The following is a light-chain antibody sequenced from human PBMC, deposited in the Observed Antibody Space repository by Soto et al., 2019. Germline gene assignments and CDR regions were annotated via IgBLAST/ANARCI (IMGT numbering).Light chain of an antibody. J-gene: IGKJ5*01. CDR2: AAS. Sequence: QMTPSPTSFFASVGDRGPITWWGSQGISSWLAWYQQKPGKAPKLLIYAASSLQSGVPSRFSGSGSGTDFTLTISSLQPEDFATYYCQQANSFLPITFGQGTRLEIK. V-gene: IGKV1-12*01. CDR1: QGISSW. CDR3: QQANSFLPIT.